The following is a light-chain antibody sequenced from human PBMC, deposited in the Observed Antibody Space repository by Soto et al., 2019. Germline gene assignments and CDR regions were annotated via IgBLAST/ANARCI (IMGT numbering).Light chain of an antibody. Sequence: EVVLTQSPGTLSLSPGERATLSCRASQSIGSSYLAWYQQRPGQAPRLLIHGASSRATGIPDRFSGSGSGTDFTLTISRLEPEDFAVYYCQQYGISSHTFGQGTKLEIK. CDR1: QSIGSSY. CDR3: QQYGISSHT. J-gene: IGKJ2*01. V-gene: IGKV3-20*01. CDR2: GAS.